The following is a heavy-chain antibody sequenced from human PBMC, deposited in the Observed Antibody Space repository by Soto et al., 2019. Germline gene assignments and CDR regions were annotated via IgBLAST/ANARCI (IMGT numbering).Heavy chain of an antibody. V-gene: IGHV3-9*01. D-gene: IGHD4-17*01. CDR1: GFTFDDYA. CDR2: ISWNGGEI. J-gene: IGHJ6*02. Sequence: EVELVESGGGLVQPGRSLRLSCVASGFTFDDYAMHWVRQAPGKGLEWVSGISWNGGEIDYADSIKGRFTISRDNTKNYLFLQMNSLRADDSALYYCAKDGDSVLEVTILGAVDVWGQGTTVTVSS. CDR3: AKDGDSVLEVTILGAVDV.